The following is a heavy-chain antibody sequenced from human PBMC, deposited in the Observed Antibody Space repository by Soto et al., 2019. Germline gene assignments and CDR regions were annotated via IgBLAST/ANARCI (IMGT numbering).Heavy chain of an antibody. D-gene: IGHD3-16*01. V-gene: IGHV1-18*01. Sequence: QVQLVQSGSEVKKPGASVKVSCKASGYTFTSYGISWVRQAPGQGLEWMGWISAYNGNTNYAQKLQGRVTMTTDTSTSTAYMELRSLRSDDTAVYYCAREPKGEPNPYYFDYWGQGTLVTVSS. CDR3: AREPKGEPNPYYFDY. CDR1: GYTFTSYG. CDR2: ISAYNGNT. J-gene: IGHJ4*02.